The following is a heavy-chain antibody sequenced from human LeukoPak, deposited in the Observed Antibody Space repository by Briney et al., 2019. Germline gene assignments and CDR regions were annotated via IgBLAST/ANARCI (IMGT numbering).Heavy chain of an antibody. CDR3: ARFLGYSGYDSNHAFDI. Sequence: ASVKVSCKASGYTFTSYGISWVRQAPGQGLEWMGWISAYNGNTNYAQRLQGRVTMTTGTSTSTAYMELRSLRSDDTAVYYCARFLGYSGYDSNHAFDIWGQGTMVTVSS. J-gene: IGHJ3*02. CDR2: ISAYNGNT. V-gene: IGHV1-18*01. D-gene: IGHD5-12*01. CDR1: GYTFTSYG.